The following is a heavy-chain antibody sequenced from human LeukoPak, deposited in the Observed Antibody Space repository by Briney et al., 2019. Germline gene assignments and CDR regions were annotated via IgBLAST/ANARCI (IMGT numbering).Heavy chain of an antibody. V-gene: IGHV4-39*07. CDR3: AREMCGPMVRGASLCWPWFDP. CDR1: GGSISSGGYY. CDR2: IYYSGST. D-gene: IGHD3-10*01. J-gene: IGHJ5*02. Sequence: PSETLSLTCTVSGGSISSGGYYWSWIRQPPGKGLEWIGSIYYSGSTYYNPSLKSRVTISVDTSKNQFSLKLSSVTAADTAVYYCAREMCGPMVRGASLCWPWFDPWGQGTLVTVSS.